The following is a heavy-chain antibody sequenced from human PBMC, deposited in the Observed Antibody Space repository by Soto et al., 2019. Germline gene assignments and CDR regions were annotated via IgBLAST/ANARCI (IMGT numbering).Heavy chain of an antibody. CDR1: GGSVSSGSYY. V-gene: IGHV4-61*01. CDR3: ARDTDYGGNSEGMDV. D-gene: IGHD4-17*01. J-gene: IGHJ6*02. Sequence: QVQLQESGPGLVKPSETLSLTCTVSGGSVSSGSYYWSWIRQPPGKGLEWIGYIYYSGSTNYNPSLMYGVTISVGPSKNPVSRKLSSLTAADRAVYYCARDTDYGGNSEGMDVWGQGTTVTVSS. CDR2: IYYSGST.